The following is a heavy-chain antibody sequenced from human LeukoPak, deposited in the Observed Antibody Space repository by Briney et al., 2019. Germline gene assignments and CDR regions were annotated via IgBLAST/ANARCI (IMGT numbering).Heavy chain of an antibody. CDR1: GYTFTGYY. CDR2: INPNSGGT. J-gene: IGHJ6*02. Sequence: ASVKVSCKASGYTFTGYYMHWVRQAPGQGLEWMGWINPNSGGTNYAQKFQGRVTMTRDTSISTAHMELSRLRSDDTAVYYCAREVPDPIVATIQGGMDVWGQGTTVTVSS. D-gene: IGHD5-12*01. V-gene: IGHV1-2*02. CDR3: AREVPDPIVATIQGGMDV.